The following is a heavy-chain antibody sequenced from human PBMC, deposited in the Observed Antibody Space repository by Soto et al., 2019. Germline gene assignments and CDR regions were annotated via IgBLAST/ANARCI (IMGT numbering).Heavy chain of an antibody. CDR3: ARTPPMGFMVVDFDY. Sequence: QVQLVQSGAEVKKPGSSVKVSCKASGGTFSSYAISWVRQAPGQGLEWMGGIIPLFGTANYAQQFQGRVTITADESTSTAYMELSSLRSEDTAVYYCARTPPMGFMVVDFDYWGQGTLVTVSS. CDR1: GGTFSSYA. V-gene: IGHV1-69*01. CDR2: IIPLFGTA. J-gene: IGHJ4*02. D-gene: IGHD2-21*01.